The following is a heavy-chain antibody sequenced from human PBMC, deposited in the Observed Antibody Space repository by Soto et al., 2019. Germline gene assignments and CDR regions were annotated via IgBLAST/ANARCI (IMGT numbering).Heavy chain of an antibody. J-gene: IGHJ6*03. D-gene: IGHD4-4*01. CDR2: ISGSGGST. CDR3: AKDEEGNYGDYYYYMDV. V-gene: IGHV3-23*01. Sequence: GGSVRLSCAASGVSFSSYAMSWVRQAPGKGLEWVSAISGSGGSTYYADSVKGRFTISRDNSKNTLYLQMNSLRAEDTAVYYCAKDEEGNYGDYYYYMDVWGKGTTVTVSS. CDR1: GVSFSSYA.